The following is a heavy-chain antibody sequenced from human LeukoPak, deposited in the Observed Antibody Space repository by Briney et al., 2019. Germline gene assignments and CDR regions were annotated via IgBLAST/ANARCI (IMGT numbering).Heavy chain of an antibody. CDR2: ISGSGGST. D-gene: IGHD5-12*01. V-gene: IGHV3-23*01. Sequence: GGSLRLSCAASGFTFSSYAMSWVRQAPGKGLEWVSAISGSGGSTYYADSVKGRFTISRDNAKNSLYLQMNSLRAEDTALYYCARGVRRRGYSGYGGLDYWGQGTLVTVSS. J-gene: IGHJ4*02. CDR3: ARGVRRRGYSGYGGLDY. CDR1: GFTFSSYA.